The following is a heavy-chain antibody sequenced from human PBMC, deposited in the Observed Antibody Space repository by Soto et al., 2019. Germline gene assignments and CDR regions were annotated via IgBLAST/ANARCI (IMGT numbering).Heavy chain of an antibody. CDR3: ARGGEGFPGITIFGVVRSDYYYGMDV. CDR2: ISYDGSNK. J-gene: IGHJ6*02. CDR1: GFTFSSYA. Sequence: GGSLRLSCAASGFTFSSYAMHWVRQAPGKGLEWVAVISYDGSNKYYADSVKGRFTISRDNSKNTLYLQMNSLRAEDTAVYYCARGGEGFPGITIFGVVRSDYYYGMDVWGQGTTVTVYS. V-gene: IGHV3-30-3*01. D-gene: IGHD3-3*01.